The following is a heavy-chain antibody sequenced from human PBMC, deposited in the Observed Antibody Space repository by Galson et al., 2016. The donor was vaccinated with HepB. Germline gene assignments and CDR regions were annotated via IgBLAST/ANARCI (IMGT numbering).Heavy chain of an antibody. V-gene: IGHV3-66*01. CDR3: ARGGRDTAMDYYYYGMDV. J-gene: IGHJ6*02. CDR1: GFTVSSNY. CDR2: IYSGGST. D-gene: IGHD5-18*01. Sequence: SLRLSCAASGFTVSSNYMSWVRQAPGKGLEWVSVIYSGGSTYYADSVKGRFTISRDNSKNTLYLQMNSLRAEDTAVYYCARGGRDTAMDYYYYGMDVWGQGTTLTVSS.